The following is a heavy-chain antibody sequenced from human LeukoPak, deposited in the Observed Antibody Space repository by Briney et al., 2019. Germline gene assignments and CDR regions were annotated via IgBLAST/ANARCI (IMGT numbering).Heavy chain of an antibody. CDR3: ARDPEVRGVINYFDY. D-gene: IGHD3-10*01. V-gene: IGHV3-33*01. J-gene: IGHJ4*02. CDR1: GFTFSSYG. Sequence: GGSLRLSCAASGFTFSSYGMHWVRQAPGKGLEWVAVIWYDGSNKYYADSVKGRFTISRDNSENTLYLQMNSLRAEDTAVYYCARDPEVRGVINYFDYWGQGTLVTVSS. CDR2: IWYDGSNK.